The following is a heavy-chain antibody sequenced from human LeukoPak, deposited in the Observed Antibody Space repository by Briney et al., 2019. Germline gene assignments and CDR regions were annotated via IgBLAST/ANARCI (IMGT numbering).Heavy chain of an antibody. D-gene: IGHD5-24*01. CDR1: GGSISSYY. CDR2: IYYSGST. V-gene: IGHV4-59*08. J-gene: IGHJ4*02. Sequence: PSETLSLTCTVSGGSISSYYWSWIRQPPGKGLEWIGYIYYSGSTNYNPSLRSRVTISVDTSKNQFSLKLSSVTAADTAVYYYAGTEMATMSRWGQGTLVTVSS. CDR3: AGTEMATMSR.